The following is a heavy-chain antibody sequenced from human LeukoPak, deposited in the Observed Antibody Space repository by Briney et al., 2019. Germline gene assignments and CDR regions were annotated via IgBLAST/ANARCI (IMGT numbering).Heavy chain of an antibody. J-gene: IGHJ4*02. CDR1: AFTFSSYG. V-gene: IGHV3-30*03. CDR3: AGKVATTLGLDC. CDR2: ISYDGSNN. D-gene: IGHD5-12*01. Sequence: GGSLRLSCAASAFTFSSYGMHWVRQAPGKGLEWVAVISYDGSNNYYAGSVKGRFTISRDNSKNTLYLQMNSLRGEDTAVYYCAGKVATTLGLDCWGQGTLVTVSS.